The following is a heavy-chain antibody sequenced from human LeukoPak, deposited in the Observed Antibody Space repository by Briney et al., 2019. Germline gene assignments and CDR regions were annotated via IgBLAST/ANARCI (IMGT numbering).Heavy chain of an antibody. Sequence: ASVKVSCKASGYTFTGYYMHWVRQAPGQGLAWMGWINPNSGGKNYAQKFQGRVTMTRDTSISTAYMELSRLRSDDTAVYYCARRCSSTSCYPSPDYWGQGTLVTVSS. J-gene: IGHJ4*02. CDR3: ARRCSSTSCYPSPDY. CDR2: INPNSGGK. CDR1: GYTFTGYY. V-gene: IGHV1-2*02. D-gene: IGHD2-2*01.